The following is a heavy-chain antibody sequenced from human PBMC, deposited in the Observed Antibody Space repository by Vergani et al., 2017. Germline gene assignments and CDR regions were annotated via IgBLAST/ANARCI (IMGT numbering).Heavy chain of an antibody. V-gene: IGHV1-2*02. J-gene: IGHJ4*02. CDR2: INPNSGGT. Sequence: QVQLVQSGAEVKKPGASVKVSCKASGDTFTDYFMHWVRQAPGQGLEWMGWINPNSGGTNYAQTFQGRVTMTRDTSISTAYMELSNLRSDDTAVYYCARVGTRSNRDYFDYWGQGTLVTVSS. CDR3: ARVGTRSNRDYFDY. CDR1: GDTFTDYF. D-gene: IGHD1-14*01.